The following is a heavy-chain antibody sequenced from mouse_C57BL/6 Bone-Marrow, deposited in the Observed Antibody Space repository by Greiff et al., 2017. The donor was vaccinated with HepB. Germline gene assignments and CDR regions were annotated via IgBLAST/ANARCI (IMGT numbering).Heavy chain of an antibody. J-gene: IGHJ1*03. Sequence: QVQLQQPGAELVKPGASVKLSCKASGYTFTSYWMHWVKQRPGQGLEWIGMIHPNSGSTNYNEKFKSKATLTVDKSSSTAYMQLSSLTSEDSAVYYCAREDTTEVEGYFDGWGTTTTVTASS. CDR3: AREDTTEVEGYFDG. D-gene: IGHD1-1*01. CDR1: GYTFTSYW. V-gene: IGHV1-64*01. CDR2: IHPNSGST.